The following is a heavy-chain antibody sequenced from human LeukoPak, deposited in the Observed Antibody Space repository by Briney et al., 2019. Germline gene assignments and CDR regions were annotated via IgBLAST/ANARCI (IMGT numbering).Heavy chain of an antibody. D-gene: IGHD4-17*01. Sequence: SETLSLTCTVSGGSISSSNWWSWGRQPPGKALEWIGEIYYSGNTNYNPSLKSRVAISVDKSKNQFSLNLNSVTAADTAVYYCARTVSGAFDLWGQGRLVTVSS. V-gene: IGHV4-4*02. CDR3: ARTVSGAFDL. CDR1: GGSISSSNW. CDR2: IYYSGNT. J-gene: IGHJ3*01.